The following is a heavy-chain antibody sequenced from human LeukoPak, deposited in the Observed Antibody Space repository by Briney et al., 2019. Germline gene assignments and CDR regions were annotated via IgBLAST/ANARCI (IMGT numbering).Heavy chain of an antibody. J-gene: IGHJ6*04. CDR2: IYYSGST. V-gene: IGHV4-59*01. CDR1: GGSISSYY. CDR3: VRSVLGRCSGDSCSRFRDV. D-gene: IGHD2-15*01. Sequence: SETLSLTCTVSGGSISSYYRSWVRQPPGKGLEWIGYIYYSGSTNYNPSLKSRVTISVDTSKNQFSRKLSSVTAADTAVYYCVRSVLGRCSGDSCSRFRDVWGKGTTVTVSS.